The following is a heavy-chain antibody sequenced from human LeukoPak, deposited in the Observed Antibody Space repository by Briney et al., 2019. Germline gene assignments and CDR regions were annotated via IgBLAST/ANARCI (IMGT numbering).Heavy chain of an antibody. CDR1: GGSISSYY. CDR3: ARDQGIAARPWY. D-gene: IGHD6-6*01. V-gene: IGHV4-59*12. CDR2: IYYSGST. Sequence: SETLSLTCTVSGGSISSYYWSWIRQPPEKGLEWIGYIYYSGSTNYNPSLKSRVTISVDTSKNQFSLKLSSVTAADTAVYYCARDQGIAARPWYWGQGTLVTVSS. J-gene: IGHJ4*02.